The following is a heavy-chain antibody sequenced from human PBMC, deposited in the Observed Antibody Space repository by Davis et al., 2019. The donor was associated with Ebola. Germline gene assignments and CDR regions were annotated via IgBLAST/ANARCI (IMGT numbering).Heavy chain of an antibody. V-gene: IGHV1-2*06. CDR1: AYTFTGYY. J-gene: IGHJ4*02. CDR3: ASTVKVAFDY. CDR2: INPYSGGT. Sequence: ASVTLSCKTSAYTFTGYYMHWVRQAPGQGLEWVGRINPYSGGTNYAQKFQGGVSMTRDTSISTAYMELTRLRSDDTAVYYCASTVKVAFDYWGQGTLVTVSS.